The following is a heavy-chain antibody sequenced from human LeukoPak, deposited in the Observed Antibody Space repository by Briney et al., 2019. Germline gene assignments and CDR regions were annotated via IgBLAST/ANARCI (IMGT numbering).Heavy chain of an antibody. Sequence: KASGTLSLTCAVYGGSFSGYYWSWIRQPPGKGLEWIGEINHSGSTNYNPSLKSRVTISVDTSKNQFSLKLSSVTAADTAVYYCARPSRDGYRYTFDYWGQGILVTVSS. CDR1: GGSFSGYY. D-gene: IGHD5-24*01. V-gene: IGHV4-34*01. CDR3: ARPSRDGYRYTFDY. J-gene: IGHJ4*02. CDR2: INHSGST.